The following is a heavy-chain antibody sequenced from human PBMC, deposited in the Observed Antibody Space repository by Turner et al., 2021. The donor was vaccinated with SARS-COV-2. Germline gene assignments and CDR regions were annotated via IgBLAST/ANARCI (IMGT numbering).Heavy chain of an antibody. J-gene: IGHJ5*02. D-gene: IGHD3-3*01. CDR3: ARGPRGYDFWSGYPNWFDP. CDR2: IKPNSGGT. Sequence: QVQLVQSGAEVQTPGASVQVSCKASGYTFSGYYMHWVRQAPGQGLEGMGWIKPNSGGTNYAQKFQGRVTMTSDTSISTAYMELSRLRSDDTAVYYCARGPRGYDFWSGYPNWFDPWGQGTLVTVSS. CDR1: GYTFSGYY. V-gene: IGHV1-2*02.